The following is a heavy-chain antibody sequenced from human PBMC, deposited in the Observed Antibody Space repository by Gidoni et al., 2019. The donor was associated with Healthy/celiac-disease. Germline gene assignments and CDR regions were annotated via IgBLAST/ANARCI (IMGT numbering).Heavy chain of an antibody. J-gene: IGHJ5*02. CDR3: ATWEYSSDWYCSDWFDP. CDR1: GGPISSSSYY. D-gene: IGHD6-19*01. V-gene: IGHV4-39*01. Sequence: QLQPQESRPGLVKPSETLSLSCTASGGPISSSSYYWGWSRQPPGKGLGWIGSIYYSGSTYYNPSLKSRVTISVDTSKNQFSLKLSSVTAADTAVYYCATWEYSSDWYCSDWFDPWGQGTLVTVSS. CDR2: IYYSGST.